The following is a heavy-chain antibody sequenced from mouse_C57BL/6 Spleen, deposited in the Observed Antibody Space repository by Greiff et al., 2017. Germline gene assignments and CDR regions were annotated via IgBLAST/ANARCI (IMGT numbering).Heavy chain of an antibody. Sequence: QVQLKQPGAELVKPGSSVKLSCKASGYTFTSYWMDWVKQRPGQGLEWIGNIYPSDSETHYNQKFKDKATLTVDKSSSTAYMQLSSLTSVDSAVYYCASMYAMDYWGQGTSVTVSS. J-gene: IGHJ4*01. CDR2: IYPSDSET. CDR3: ASMYAMDY. CDR1: GYTFTSYW. V-gene: IGHV1-61*01.